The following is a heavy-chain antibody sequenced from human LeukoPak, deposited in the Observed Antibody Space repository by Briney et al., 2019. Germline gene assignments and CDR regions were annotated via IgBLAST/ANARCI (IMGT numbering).Heavy chain of an antibody. Sequence: GASVKVSCKASGYTFTSYGISWVRQAPGQGLEWMGWISAYNGNTNYAQKLQGRVTMTTDTSTSTAYMELRSLRSDGTAVYYCARHRVGPATRDYDFWSGYYTAYYFDYWGQGTLVTVSS. V-gene: IGHV1-18*01. CDR3: ARHRVGPATRDYDFWSGYYTAYYFDY. CDR2: ISAYNGNT. CDR1: GYTFTSYG. D-gene: IGHD3-3*01. J-gene: IGHJ4*02.